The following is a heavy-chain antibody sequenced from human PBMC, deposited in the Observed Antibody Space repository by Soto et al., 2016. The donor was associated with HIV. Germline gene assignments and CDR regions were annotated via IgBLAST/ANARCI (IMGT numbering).Heavy chain of an antibody. V-gene: IGHV4-39*01. Sequence: QLQLQESGPGLVKPSETLSLTCTVSGGSIGSTDFYWGWVRQPPGKGPEWIGIIYYNGITIYNPSFKSRVNMSVDTSKNQFSLKLNSVTAADTAVYYCARHFGTDSGWPFGYWSQGTLVTVSX. CDR1: GGSIGSTDFY. CDR3: ARHFGTDSGWPFGY. D-gene: IGHD6-19*01. J-gene: IGHJ4*02. CDR2: IYYNGIT.